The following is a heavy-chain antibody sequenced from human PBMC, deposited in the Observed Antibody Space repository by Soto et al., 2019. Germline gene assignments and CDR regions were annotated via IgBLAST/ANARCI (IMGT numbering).Heavy chain of an antibody. Sequence: SETLSLTCTVSGGSISSYYWSWIRQPPGKGLEWIGYIYYSGSTNYNPSLKSRVTISVDTSKNQFSLKLSSVTAADTAVYYCASRYLSSSWYYFDYWGQGTLVPSPQ. J-gene: IGHJ4*02. V-gene: IGHV4-59*08. CDR1: GGSISSYY. D-gene: IGHD6-13*01. CDR3: ASRYLSSSWYYFDY. CDR2: IYYSGST.